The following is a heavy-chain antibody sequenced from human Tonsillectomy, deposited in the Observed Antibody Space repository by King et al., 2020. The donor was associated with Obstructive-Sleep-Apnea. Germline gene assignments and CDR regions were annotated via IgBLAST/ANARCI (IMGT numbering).Heavy chain of an antibody. CDR1: GFTFDDYA. Sequence: VQLVESGGGLVQPGRSLRLSCAASGFTFDDYAMHWVRQAPGKGLEWVSGISWNSGSIGYADSVKGRFTISRDNAKNSLYLQMNSLRAEDTALYYCAKDTVWGYYDSSGYYDYWGQGTLGTVSS. J-gene: IGHJ4*02. CDR3: AKDTVWGYYDSSGYYDY. CDR2: ISWNSGSI. V-gene: IGHV3-9*01. D-gene: IGHD3-22*01.